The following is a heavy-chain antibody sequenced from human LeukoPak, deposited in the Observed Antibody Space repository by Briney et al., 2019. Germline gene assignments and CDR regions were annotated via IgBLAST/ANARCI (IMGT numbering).Heavy chain of an antibody. V-gene: IGHV3-21*04. Sequence: GGSLRLSCAASGFTFSSYSMNWVRQAPGKGLEWVSSISSSSSYIYYADSVKGRFTISRDNAKNSLYLQMNSLRAEDTALYYCAKGYSSSWTNWFDPWGQGTLVTVSS. D-gene: IGHD6-13*01. J-gene: IGHJ5*02. CDR3: AKGYSSSWTNWFDP. CDR2: ISSSSSYI. CDR1: GFTFSSYS.